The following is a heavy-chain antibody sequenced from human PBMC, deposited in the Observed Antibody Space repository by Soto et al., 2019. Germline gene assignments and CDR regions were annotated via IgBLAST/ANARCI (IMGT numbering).Heavy chain of an antibody. Sequence: SETLSLTCTVSGGSVSSATYYWNWIRQPPGKGLEWIGSVYYSGAPNYNPSLKSRVTISMDTSYNRLSLKLRSVTAADTAVYYCARYPYLRTGPWGMDVWGQGTTVTVSS. D-gene: IGHD3-9*01. CDR2: VYYSGAP. CDR3: ARYPYLRTGPWGMDV. CDR1: GGSVSSATYY. J-gene: IGHJ6*02. V-gene: IGHV4-61*01.